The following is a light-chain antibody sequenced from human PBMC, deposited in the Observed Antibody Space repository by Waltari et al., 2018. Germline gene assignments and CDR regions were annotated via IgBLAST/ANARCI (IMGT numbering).Light chain of an antibody. V-gene: IGKV1-5*03. J-gene: IGKJ2*01. CDR1: QSISSW. CDR2: KAS. CDR3: QQYNNYPRT. Sequence: DIQMTQSPSTLSASVGDRVTITCRASQSISSWLAWYQQKPGKAPKVLIYKASTLESGAPSRFSGSGSGTEFTLTISSLQPDDFATYYCQQYNNYPRTFGQGTKLEIK.